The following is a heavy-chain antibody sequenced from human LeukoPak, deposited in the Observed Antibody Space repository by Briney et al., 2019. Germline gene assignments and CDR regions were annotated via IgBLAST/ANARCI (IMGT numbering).Heavy chain of an antibody. Sequence: ASVKVSCKASGYTFTDYYMHWVRQAPGQGLEWMGRINPNSGGTNYAQKFQSRVTMTRDTSISTAYMDLSSLRSDDTAVYYCARGGSGSGWLYYFDSWGQGTLVTVSS. J-gene: IGHJ4*02. CDR2: INPNSGGT. V-gene: IGHV1-2*06. CDR3: ARGGSGSGWLYYFDS. CDR1: GYTFTDYY. D-gene: IGHD6-19*01.